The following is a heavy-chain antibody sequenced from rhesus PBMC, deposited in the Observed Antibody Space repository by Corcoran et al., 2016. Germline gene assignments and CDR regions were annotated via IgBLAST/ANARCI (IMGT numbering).Heavy chain of an antibody. CDR2: IYGSGSST. CDR1: GGSIRSSY. CDR3: ARDRGYSGYGY. Sequence: QLQLQESGPGLVKPSETLSVTCAVSGGSIRSSYWSWIRQAPGKGLEWIGYIYGSGSSTNYNPSLKSRVTLSVDTSKNQLSLKLSSVTAADTAVYYCARDRGYSGYGYWGQGVLVTVSS. J-gene: IGHJ4*01. D-gene: IGHD5-42*01. V-gene: IGHV4-169*02.